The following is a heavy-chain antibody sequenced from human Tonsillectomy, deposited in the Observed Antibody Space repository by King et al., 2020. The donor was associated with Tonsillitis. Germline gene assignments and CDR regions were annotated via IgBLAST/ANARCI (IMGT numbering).Heavy chain of an antibody. J-gene: IGHJ3*02. CDR3: TGTTGGAFDI. Sequence: QLVQSGGGLVQPGGSLKLSCAASGFTFSGAAMHWVRQASGKVREWVGRIRSKANSYATAYGASVKGRFTISRDDSKNTAYLQMNSLKTEDTAVYYCTGTTGGAFDIWGQGTMVTVSS. D-gene: IGHD1-14*01. CDR1: GFTFSGAA. CDR2: IRSKANSYAT. V-gene: IGHV3-73*01.